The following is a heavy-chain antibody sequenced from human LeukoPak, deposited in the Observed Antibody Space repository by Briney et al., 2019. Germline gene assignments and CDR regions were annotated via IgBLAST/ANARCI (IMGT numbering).Heavy chain of an antibody. J-gene: IGHJ4*02. V-gene: IGHV3-30*18. Sequence: GGSLRLSCAASGFTFSSYGMHWVRQAPGKGLEWVAVIANDGRDKEYADSVQGRFTISRDNSKNTLYLQMNSLRAEDTAVYYCAKDRKLGPADYYFDFWGQGTLVTVAS. D-gene: IGHD7-27*01. CDR3: AKDRKLGPADYYFDF. CDR2: IANDGRDK. CDR1: GFTFSSYG.